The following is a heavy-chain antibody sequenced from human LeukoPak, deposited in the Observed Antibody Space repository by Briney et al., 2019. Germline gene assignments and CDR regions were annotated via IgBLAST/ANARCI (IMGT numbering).Heavy chain of an antibody. D-gene: IGHD2-15*01. CDR3: AVSLVVGYYGMDI. CDR1: GGTFSSYA. CDR2: IIPIFGIA. V-gene: IGHV1-69*04. Sequence: SVKVSCKASGGTFSSYAISWVRQAPGQGLEWMGRIIPIFGIANYAQKFQGRVTITADKSTSTAYMELSSLRSEDTAVYYCAVSLVVGYYGMDIWGQGTTVTVPS. J-gene: IGHJ6*02.